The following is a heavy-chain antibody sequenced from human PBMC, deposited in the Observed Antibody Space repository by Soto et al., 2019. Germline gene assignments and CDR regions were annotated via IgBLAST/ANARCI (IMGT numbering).Heavy chain of an antibody. CDR3: ARGDSSSSEYYYYYGMDV. Sequence: QVQLVQSGAEVKKPGSSVKVSCKASGGTFSSYAISWVRQAPGQGLEWMGGIIPIFGTANYAQKFQGRVTITADESTSTAYMELSSLRSEDTAVYYCARGDSSSSEYYYYYGMDVWGQGTTVTVSS. D-gene: IGHD6-13*01. CDR1: GGTFSSYA. CDR2: IIPIFGTA. V-gene: IGHV1-69*01. J-gene: IGHJ6*02.